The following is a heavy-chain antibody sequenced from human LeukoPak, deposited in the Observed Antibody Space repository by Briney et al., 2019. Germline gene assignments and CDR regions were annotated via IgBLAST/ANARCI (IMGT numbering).Heavy chain of an antibody. CDR3: ARGGAYDFWSGYCDY. CDR1: GYTFTGYY. Sequence: ASVKVSCKASGYTFTGYYMHWVRQAPGQGLEWMGWINPNSGGTNYAQKFQGRVTMTRDTSISTAYMELSRLRSDDTAVYYCARGGAYDFWSGYCDYWGQGTLVTVSS. CDR2: INPNSGGT. J-gene: IGHJ4*02. V-gene: IGHV1-2*02. D-gene: IGHD3-3*01.